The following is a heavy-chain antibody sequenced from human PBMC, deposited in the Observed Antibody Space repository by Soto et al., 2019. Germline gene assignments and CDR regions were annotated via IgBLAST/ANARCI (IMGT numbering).Heavy chain of an antibody. V-gene: IGHV3-23*01. CDR3: AKAARDCGGDCYSSYFDS. D-gene: IGHD2-21*02. CDR1: RFTFGGYA. J-gene: IGHJ4*02. CDR2: ITGNAANT. Sequence: VGSLRLSCSASRFTFGGYAMSWVRQAPGKGLEWVSGITGNAANTVYADSVKGRFTISRDNSKNALYLQLNSLRAEDTAVYFCAKAARDCGGDCYSSYFDSWGQGALVTVSS.